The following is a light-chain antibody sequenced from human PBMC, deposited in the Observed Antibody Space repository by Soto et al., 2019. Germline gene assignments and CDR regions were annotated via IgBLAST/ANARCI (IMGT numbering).Light chain of an antibody. Sequence: VLTQSPGTLSLSPGERATLSCRASQSVSSSYLAWYQQKPGQAPRLLIYGASSRATGIPDGFSGSGSGTDFTLTISRLEPEDFAVYYCQQYGSSPWTFGQGAMVDI. CDR3: QQYGSSPWT. J-gene: IGKJ1*01. CDR1: QSVSSSY. CDR2: GAS. V-gene: IGKV3-20*01.